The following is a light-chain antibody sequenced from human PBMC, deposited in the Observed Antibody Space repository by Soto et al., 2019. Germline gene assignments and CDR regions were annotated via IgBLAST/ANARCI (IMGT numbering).Light chain of an antibody. CDR1: QSLLHSNGYNY. J-gene: IGKJ1*01. Sequence: DIVMTQSPLSLPVTPGEPASISCRSSQSLLHSNGYNYLDWYLQKPGQSPQLLIYLGSNRASGVPGRFSGSGSGTDFTLKISRVEAEDVGVYYCMQALQTPRTVGQGTKVEIK. CDR3: MQALQTPRT. CDR2: LGS. V-gene: IGKV2-28*01.